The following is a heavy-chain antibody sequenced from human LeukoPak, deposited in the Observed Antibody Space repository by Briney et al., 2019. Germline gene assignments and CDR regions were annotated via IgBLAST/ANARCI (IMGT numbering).Heavy chain of an antibody. CDR3: ASSTRTYYYYYMDV. J-gene: IGHJ6*03. Sequence: RPGGSLRLSCAASGFTFDDYGMSWVRQAPGKGLEWVSGINWNGGRTGYADSVKGRFHISRDNAKNSPYLQMNSLRAEDTALYYCASSTRTYYYYYMDVWGKGTTVTVSS. D-gene: IGHD2/OR15-2a*01. CDR2: INWNGGRT. V-gene: IGHV3-20*04. CDR1: GFTFDDYG.